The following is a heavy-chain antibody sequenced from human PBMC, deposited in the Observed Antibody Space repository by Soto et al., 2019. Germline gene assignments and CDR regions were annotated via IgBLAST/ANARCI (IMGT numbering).Heavy chain of an antibody. CDR3: AHIFRGYQLNF. CDR1: NADIERTARN. D-gene: IGHD3-22*01. J-gene: IGHJ4*02. Sequence: SVACYISNADIERTARNPAWARQSTGQGLEWIGSFHNSGSIHYNPPFKSRATISVDTSKNQFSLKVNSVIAADTAIYYCAHIFRGYQLNFRGQGTPIPVS. V-gene: IGHV4-39*01. CDR2: FHNSGSI.